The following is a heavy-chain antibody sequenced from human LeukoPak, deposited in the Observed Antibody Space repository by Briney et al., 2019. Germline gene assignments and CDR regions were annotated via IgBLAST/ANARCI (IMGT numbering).Heavy chain of an antibody. CDR2: IKQAGSES. CDR1: GFTFSIYW. J-gene: IGHJ4*02. CDR3: ARVRGDYYLDY. V-gene: IGHV3-7*01. Sequence: PGGSLRLSCAASGFTFSIYWMSWVRQAPGKGLEWVANIKQAGSESSYVDSVKGRFTISRDNAKNSLYLQINSVRAEDTAVYYCARVRGDYYLDYWGQGTLVTVSS. D-gene: IGHD3-16*01.